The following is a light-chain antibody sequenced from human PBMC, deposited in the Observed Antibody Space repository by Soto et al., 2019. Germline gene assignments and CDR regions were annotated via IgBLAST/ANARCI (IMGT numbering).Light chain of an antibody. CDR2: KAS. CDR3: QQYDTYTT. J-gene: IGKJ1*01. V-gene: IGKV1-5*03. CDR1: QSISSW. Sequence: DIQMTQSPSTLSASVGDTVTITCRASQSISSWLAWYQQKPGKAPKLLIYKASNLESGVPSRFSGSGSGTEFTLTISSLQPDDFAIYYCQQYDTYTTFGQGTKVEI.